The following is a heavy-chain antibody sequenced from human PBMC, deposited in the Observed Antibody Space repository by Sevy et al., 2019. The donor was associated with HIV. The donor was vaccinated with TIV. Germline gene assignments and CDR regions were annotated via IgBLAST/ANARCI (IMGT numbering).Heavy chain of an antibody. CDR2: ISYDGDDK. J-gene: IGHJ4*02. Sequence: GGSLRLSCEASGFTFSNYAMHWVRQAPGKGLEWVALISYDGDDKYYADSVRGRFIISRENSRKRLYVQMNSLRAEDTAVYYCAKDGRYCSGGSCHSVGYFDSWGQGTLVTVSS. D-gene: IGHD2-15*01. V-gene: IGHV3-30-3*01. CDR3: AKDGRYCSGGSCHSVGYFDS. CDR1: GFTFSNYA.